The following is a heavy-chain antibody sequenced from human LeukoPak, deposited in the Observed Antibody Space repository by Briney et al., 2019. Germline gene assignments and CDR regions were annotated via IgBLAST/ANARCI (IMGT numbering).Heavy chain of an antibody. Sequence: GGSLRLSCAASGFTFSDSAMHWVRQAPGKGLEWVAVIWYDGSNKNYADSVKGRFTISRDNSKNTLYLQMNSLRDEDTAVYYCARGGGEGSSWQAYYFDYWGQGTLVTVSS. CDR1: GFTFSDSA. J-gene: IGHJ4*02. V-gene: IGHV3-30*04. CDR3: ARGGGEGSSWQAYYFDY. CDR2: IWYDGSNK. D-gene: IGHD6-6*01.